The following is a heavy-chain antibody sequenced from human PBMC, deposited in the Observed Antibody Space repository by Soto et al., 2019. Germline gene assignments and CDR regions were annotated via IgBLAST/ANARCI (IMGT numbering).Heavy chain of an antibody. V-gene: IGHV2-5*02. CDR1: GFSFSTSQVG. J-gene: IGHJ4*02. D-gene: IGHD6-19*01. CDR2: IYWDDDK. Sequence: QITLNESGPTLVRPTTTLTLTCTFSGFSFSTSQVGVGWIRQPPGKAQEWLAIIYWDDDKRYNPSLRNRLSIAKDTSKNQVVLTMTNVDPVDSATYYCAHRPGGYMSGWDNGYFDFWGRGALVTV. CDR3: AHRPGGYMSGWDNGYFDF.